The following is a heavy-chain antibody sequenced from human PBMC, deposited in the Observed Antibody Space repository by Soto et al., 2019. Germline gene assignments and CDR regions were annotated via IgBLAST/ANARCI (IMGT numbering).Heavy chain of an antibody. Sequence: EVPLLESGGGLVQPGGSLRLSCVVSGFTLTDYHMSWVRQAPGKGLEWVSAXRXGGXXXXYXDSVQGRFTISRDTSKXXXXXXXXXXXXXXXXXXXXAKVPWYSVTRVWGQGTLVTVSS. CDR2: XRXGGXXX. D-gene: IGHD3-10*01. CDR1: GFTLTDYH. CDR3: AKVPWYSVTRV. J-gene: IGHJ4*02. V-gene: IGHV3-23*01.